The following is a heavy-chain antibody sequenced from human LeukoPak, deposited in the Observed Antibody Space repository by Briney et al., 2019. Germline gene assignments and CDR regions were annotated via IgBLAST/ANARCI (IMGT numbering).Heavy chain of an antibody. Sequence: PSETLSLTCTVSGDSVSSGYWTWIRQSPGKGLEWIGYISDSGITDYNPPLKSRLTISVDTSNNQFSLNLNSVTAADTAVYYCAGRGHRYSRDWGQGILVTVSS. V-gene: IGHV4-4*09. CDR3: AGRGHRYSRD. D-gene: IGHD2-15*01. J-gene: IGHJ1*01. CDR1: GDSVSSGY. CDR2: ISDSGIT.